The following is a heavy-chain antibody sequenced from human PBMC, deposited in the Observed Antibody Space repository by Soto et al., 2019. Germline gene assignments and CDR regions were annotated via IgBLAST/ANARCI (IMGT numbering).Heavy chain of an antibody. CDR2: IIPIFGTA. CDR3: ARDADYGGYDAFDI. CDR1: GGTFSSYA. Sequence: QVQLVQSGAEVKKPGSSVKVSCKASGGTFSSYAITWVRQAPGQGLEWMGGIIPIFGTANYAQKFQGRVTITADESTSTAYMELSSLRSEDTAVYHCARDADYGGYDAFDIWGQGTMVTVSS. J-gene: IGHJ3*02. V-gene: IGHV1-69*12. D-gene: IGHD4-17*01.